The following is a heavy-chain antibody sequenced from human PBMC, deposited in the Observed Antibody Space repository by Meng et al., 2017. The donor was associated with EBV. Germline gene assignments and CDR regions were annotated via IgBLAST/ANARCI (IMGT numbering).Heavy chain of an antibody. CDR1: GGTFRSDA. J-gene: IGHJ4*02. D-gene: IGHD3-10*01. V-gene: IGHV1-69*01. Sequence: QGQLLHVGAEVKKPGSSVKVSCRTSGGTFRSDAVSWVRQAPGQGLEWMGGLIPMVGAPHYAQKFQGRVTIIADESTSTHSMELNSLRSEDTAMYYCASESGRGFTPDYWGQGTLVTVSS. CDR2: LIPMVGAP. CDR3: ASESGRGFTPDY.